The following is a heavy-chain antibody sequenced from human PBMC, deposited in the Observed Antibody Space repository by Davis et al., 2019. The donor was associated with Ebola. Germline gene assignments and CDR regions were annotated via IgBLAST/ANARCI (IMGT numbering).Heavy chain of an antibody. CDR1: GGSISSYY. Sequence: PSETLSLTCTVSGGSISSYYWSWIRQPPGKGLEWIGYIYYSGSTNYNPSLKSRVTISVDTSKNQFSLKLSSVTAADTAVYYCARGLTGSGVVVITPATPYFDYWGQGTLVTVSS. CDR3: ARGLTGSGVVVITPATPYFDY. CDR2: IYYSGST. V-gene: IGHV4-59*01. J-gene: IGHJ4*02. D-gene: IGHD3-22*01.